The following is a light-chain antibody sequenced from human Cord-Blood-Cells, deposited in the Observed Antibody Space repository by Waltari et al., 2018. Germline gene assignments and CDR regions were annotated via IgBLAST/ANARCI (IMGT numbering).Light chain of an antibody. CDR3: CSYAGSSTWV. CDR2: EGS. Sequence: QSALTQPAYVSGSPGQSITISCTGTSSDVGSYNIVSWYQQHPGKAPKLMIYEGSKRPSGVSNRFSGSKSGNTASLTISGLQAEDEADYYCCSYAGSSTWVFGGGTKLTVL. V-gene: IGLV2-23*01. CDR1: SSDVGSYNI. J-gene: IGLJ3*02.